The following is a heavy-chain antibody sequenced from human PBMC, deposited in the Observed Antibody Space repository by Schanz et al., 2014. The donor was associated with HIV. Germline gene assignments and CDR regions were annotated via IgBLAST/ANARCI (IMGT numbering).Heavy chain of an antibody. J-gene: IGHJ4*02. V-gene: IGHV3-7*03. CDR1: GFTFSSYW. CDR3: VKDFTTWKGGFDF. Sequence: EVQLVESGGGLVQPGGSLRLSCAASGFTFSSYWMSWVREAPGKGLEWVANTKEDGSEKNYVDSVKGRFTISRDNAKNSLYLQMNDLRPEDTAFYYCVKDFTTWKGGFDFWGQGTLVAVSS. D-gene: IGHD1-1*01. CDR2: TKEDGSEK.